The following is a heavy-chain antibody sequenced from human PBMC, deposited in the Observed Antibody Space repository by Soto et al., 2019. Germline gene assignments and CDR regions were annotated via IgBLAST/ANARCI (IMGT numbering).Heavy chain of an antibody. CDR1: GGSISSSSYY. J-gene: IGHJ6*03. CDR2: IYYSGST. CDR3: ARRVDCSSTSCHPRYYYYYMDV. D-gene: IGHD2-2*01. V-gene: IGHV4-39*01. Sequence: SETLSLTCTVSGGSISSSSYYWGWIRQPPGKGLEWIGSIYYSGSTYYNPSLKSRVTISVDTSKNQFSLKLSSVTAADTAVYYCARRVDCSSTSCHPRYYYYYMDVWGKGTTVTVSS.